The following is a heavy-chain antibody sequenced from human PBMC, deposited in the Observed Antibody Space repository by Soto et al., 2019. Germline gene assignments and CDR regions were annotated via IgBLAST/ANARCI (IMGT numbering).Heavy chain of an antibody. Sequence: HPGGSLRLSCAASGFSFSTYGMHWVRQAPGKGLEWVATISYDGGNKFYADSAKGRFTISRDNSKNTLYLQMNSLRANDTAVYYCSKDSRVVAAGSGGWFEPWGQGTLVTVSS. J-gene: IGHJ5*02. V-gene: IGHV3-30*18. CDR1: GFSFSTYG. CDR2: ISYDGGNK. CDR3: SKDSRVVAAGSGGWFEP. D-gene: IGHD6-13*01.